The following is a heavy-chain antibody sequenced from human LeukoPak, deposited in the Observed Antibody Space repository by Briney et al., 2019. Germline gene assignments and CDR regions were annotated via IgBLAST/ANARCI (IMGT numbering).Heavy chain of an antibody. J-gene: IGHJ1*01. CDR3: AKKGGIAVAGGIAEYFQH. Sequence: GRSLRLSCAASGFTFSSYAMSWVRQAPGKGLEWVSAISGSGGSTYYADSVKGRFTISRDNSKNTLHLQMNSLRAEDTAVYYCAKKGGIAVAGGIAEYFQHWGQGTLVTVSS. CDR1: GFTFSSYA. CDR2: ISGSGGST. D-gene: IGHD6-19*01. V-gene: IGHV3-23*01.